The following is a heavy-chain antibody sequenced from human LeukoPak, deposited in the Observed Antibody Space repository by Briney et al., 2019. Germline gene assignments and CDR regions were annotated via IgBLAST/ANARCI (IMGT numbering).Heavy chain of an antibody. V-gene: IGHV4-34*01. CDR3: ARVPGIAARDAFDI. Sequence: SETLSLTCAVYGGSFSGYYWSWIRQPPGKGLEWIGEINHSGSTNYNPSLKSRVTISVDTSKNQFSLKLSSVTAADTAVYYCARVPGIAARDAFDIWGQGTMVTGSS. D-gene: IGHD6-25*01. CDR1: GGSFSGYY. J-gene: IGHJ3*02. CDR2: INHSGST.